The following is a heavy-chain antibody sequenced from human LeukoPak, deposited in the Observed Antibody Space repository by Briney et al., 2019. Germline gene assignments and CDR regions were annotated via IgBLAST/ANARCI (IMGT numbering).Heavy chain of an antibody. CDR3: ARAPGPTYFDFDY. CDR2: IYYSGST. Sequence: LETLSLTCSVSGGSISSYYWSWIRQPPGKGLEWIGYIYYSGSTNYNPSLKSRVTISVDTSKNQFSLKLSSVTAADTAVYYCARAPGPTYFDFDYWGQGTLVTVSS. CDR1: GGSISSYY. J-gene: IGHJ4*02. V-gene: IGHV4-59*01. D-gene: IGHD3-10*01.